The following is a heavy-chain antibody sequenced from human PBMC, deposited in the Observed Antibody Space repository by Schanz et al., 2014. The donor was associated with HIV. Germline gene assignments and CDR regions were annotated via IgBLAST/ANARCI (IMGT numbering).Heavy chain of an antibody. D-gene: IGHD3-10*01. V-gene: IGHV3-11*01. Sequence: QVQLVESGGGLVKPGGSLRLSCAASGFTFSSYGMHWVRQAPGKGLEWVSYISSSGSTIYYADSVKGRFTISRDNAKNSLYLXXXXXRAEDTAVYYCXXXXXYYYGSGSRDYYYYGMDVWGQGTTVTVSS. CDR1: GFTFSSYG. CDR2: ISSSGSTI. CDR3: XXXXXYYYGSGSRDYYYYGMDV. J-gene: IGHJ6*02.